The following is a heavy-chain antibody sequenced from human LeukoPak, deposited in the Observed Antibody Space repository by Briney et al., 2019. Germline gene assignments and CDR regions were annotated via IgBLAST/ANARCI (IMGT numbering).Heavy chain of an antibody. Sequence: PGGSLRLSCAASGFTFSSYWMSWVRQAPGKGLEWVANIKQDESEKYYVDSVKGRFTISRDNSKNTLYLQMNSLRAEDTVVYYCARDRRGPNSIPDYWGQGTLVTVSS. D-gene: IGHD3-3*02. CDR1: GFTFSSYW. V-gene: IGHV3-7*01. J-gene: IGHJ4*02. CDR3: ARDRRGPNSIPDY. CDR2: IKQDESEK.